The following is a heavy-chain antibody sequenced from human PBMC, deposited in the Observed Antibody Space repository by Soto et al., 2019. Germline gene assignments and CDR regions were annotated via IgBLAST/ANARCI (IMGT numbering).Heavy chain of an antibody. J-gene: IGHJ4*02. CDR2: ISATGTTT. Sequence: EVQLMESGGGLVQPGGPRSLPCQPSEFSFTTYPRNWVGQAPGKGLKWVSAISATGTTTYYADSVKGRFTISRDNSKRTLFLQMDSLSPEDTAVYYCATYSSPFDYWGQGTLVTVSS. D-gene: IGHD6-13*01. V-gene: IGHV3-23*01. CDR1: EFSFTTYP. CDR3: ATYSSPFDY.